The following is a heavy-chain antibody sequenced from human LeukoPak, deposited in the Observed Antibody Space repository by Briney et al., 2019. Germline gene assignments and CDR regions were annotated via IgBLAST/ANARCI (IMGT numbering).Heavy chain of an antibody. Sequence: SGTLSLTCTVSGGSISHSNYYWGWIRQPPGKGLEWIRSIYYSGSTYHNPSLKSRVTISVDTSKNQFSLKLSSVTAADTAVYYCASLYLRGYPSGWGQGTLVTVSS. CDR3: ASLYLRGYPSG. CDR2: IYYSGST. D-gene: IGHD2-8*01. V-gene: IGHV4-39*07. CDR1: GGSISHSNYY. J-gene: IGHJ4*02.